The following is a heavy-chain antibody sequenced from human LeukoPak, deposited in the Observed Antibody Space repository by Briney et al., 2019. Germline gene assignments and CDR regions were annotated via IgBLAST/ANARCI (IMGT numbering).Heavy chain of an antibody. Sequence: GGSLRLSCAASGFAFSSYGMHWVRQAPGKGLEWVAAISHDGSNKYYADSVKGRFTISRDNCKNTLYLQMNSLRTEDTAVFHCAKDGYDGSGAYIDYWGQGTLVTVSS. J-gene: IGHJ4*02. CDR2: ISHDGSNK. CDR1: GFAFSSYG. V-gene: IGHV3-30*18. D-gene: IGHD3-22*01. CDR3: AKDGYDGSGAYIDY.